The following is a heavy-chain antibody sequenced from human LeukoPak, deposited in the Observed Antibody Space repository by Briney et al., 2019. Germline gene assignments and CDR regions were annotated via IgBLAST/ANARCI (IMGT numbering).Heavy chain of an antibody. CDR1: GGSFSGYY. V-gene: IGHV4-34*01. CDR3: AREKTIRHIDY. CDR2: INHSGST. D-gene: IGHD3-9*01. Sequence: PSETLSLTCAVYGGSFSGYYWSWIRQPPGKWLEWVGEINHSGSTNNNPSLKSRVTISVDTSKNQFSLKLSSVPAADTAVYYCAREKTIRHIDYWGQGNLVTVSS. J-gene: IGHJ4*02.